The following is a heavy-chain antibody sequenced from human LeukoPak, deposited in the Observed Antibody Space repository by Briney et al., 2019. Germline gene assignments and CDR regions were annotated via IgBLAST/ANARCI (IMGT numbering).Heavy chain of an antibody. CDR2: INPNSGGT. CDR3: ARVKPSGPKNAFDI. D-gene: IGHD2-21*01. Sequence: APVKVSCKASVYTFTGYYMHWVRQAPGQGLEWMGWINPNSGGTNYAQKFQGRVTMTRDTSISTAYMELSRLRSDDTAVYYCARVKPSGPKNAFDIWGQGTMVTVSS. J-gene: IGHJ3*02. V-gene: IGHV1-2*02. CDR1: VYTFTGYY.